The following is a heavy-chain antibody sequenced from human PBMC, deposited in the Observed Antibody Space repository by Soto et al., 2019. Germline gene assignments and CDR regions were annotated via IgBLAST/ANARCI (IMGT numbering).Heavy chain of an antibody. CDR2: ISGSGGST. CDR3: AKNPTQYCSGGSCYVCTY. V-gene: IGHV3-23*01. CDR1: GFTFSSYA. D-gene: IGHD2-15*01. J-gene: IGHJ4*02. Sequence: AGGSLRLSCAASGFTFSSYAMSWVRQAPGKGLEWVSAISGSGGSTYYADSVKGRFTISRDNSKNTLYLQMNSLRAEDTAVYYCAKNPTQYCSGGSCYVCTYWGQGTLVTVSS.